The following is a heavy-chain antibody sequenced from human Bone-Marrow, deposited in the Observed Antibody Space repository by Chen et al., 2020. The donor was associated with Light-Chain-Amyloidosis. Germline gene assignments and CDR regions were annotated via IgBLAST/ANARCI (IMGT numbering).Heavy chain of an antibody. Sequence: QVQLQESGPGLLKPSQTLSLTCIVSGGSIRSDGYSRSWVRQQPGPGLEWIGDIDDRGRTYHNQSLKSRVSISVDTSKKEFSRKVSSVTAADTAGYYCARDGGRIHPYYNGIDVWGQGPTVSVSS. CDR1: GGSIRSDGYS. V-gene: IGHV4-31*03. CDR3: ARDGGRIHPYYNGIDV. J-gene: IGHJ6*02. CDR2: IDDRGRT. D-gene: IGHD3-16*01.